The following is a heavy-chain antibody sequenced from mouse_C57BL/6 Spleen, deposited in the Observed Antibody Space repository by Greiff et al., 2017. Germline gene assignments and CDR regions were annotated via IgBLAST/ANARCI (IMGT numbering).Heavy chain of an antibody. CDR2: INPYNGGT. D-gene: IGHD1-1*01. CDR1: GYTFTDYY. Sequence: VQLQQSGPVLVKPGASVKMSCKASGYTFTDYYMNWVKQSHGKSLEWIGVINPYNGGTSYNQKFKGKATLTVDKSSSTAYMELNSLTSEDSAVYYCARSGTTTPWFAYWGQGTLVTVSA. CDR3: ARSGTTTPWFAY. V-gene: IGHV1-19*01. J-gene: IGHJ3*01.